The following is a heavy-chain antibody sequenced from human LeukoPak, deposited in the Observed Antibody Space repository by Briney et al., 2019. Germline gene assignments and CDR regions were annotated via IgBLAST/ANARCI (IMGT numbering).Heavy chain of an antibody. CDR2: IIPIFGTA. V-gene: IGHV1-69*13. Sequence: GASVKVSCKASGGTFSSYAISWVRQAPGQGLEWMGGIIPIFGTASYAQKFQGRVTITADESTSTAYMELSSLRSEDTAVYYCARAGSGWLDGAFDIWGQGTMFTVSS. CDR1: GGTFSSYA. CDR3: ARAGSGWLDGAFDI. J-gene: IGHJ3*02. D-gene: IGHD6-19*01.